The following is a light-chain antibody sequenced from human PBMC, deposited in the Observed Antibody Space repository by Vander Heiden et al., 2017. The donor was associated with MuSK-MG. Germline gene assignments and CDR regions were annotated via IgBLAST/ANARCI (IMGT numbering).Light chain of an antibody. CDR1: QSVLYSSNNKNY. CDR3: QQYYSMYT. CDR2: WAS. V-gene: IGKV4-1*01. Sequence: DIVMTQSQDSLAVSLGERATINCKSSQSVLYSSNNKNYLAWYQQKPGQPPKLLIYWASTRESGVPDRFSGSGSGTDFTLTISSLQAEDVAVYYCQQYYSMYTFGQGTKLEIK. J-gene: IGKJ2*01.